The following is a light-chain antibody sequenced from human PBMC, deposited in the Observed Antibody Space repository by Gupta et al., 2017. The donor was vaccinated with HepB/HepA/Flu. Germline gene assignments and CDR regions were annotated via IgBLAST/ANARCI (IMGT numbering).Light chain of an antibody. J-gene: IGKJ1*01. CDR2: RVS. Sequence: DVVMTLSPVSLPVTLGQPASISCRSSQSLVHRDGNTSLNWFQQRPGQSPRRLICRVSNRDSGVPDRFSGSGSGTDFTLRISRVDAEDVGVYYSMQAIHWPWTFGQGTKVEI. CDR1: QSLVHRDGNTS. V-gene: IGKV2-30*02. CDR3: MQAIHWPWT.